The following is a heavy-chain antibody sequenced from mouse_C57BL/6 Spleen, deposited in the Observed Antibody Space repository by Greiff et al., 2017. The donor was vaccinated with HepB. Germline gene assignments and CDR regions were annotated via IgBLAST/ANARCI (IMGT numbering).Heavy chain of an antibody. Sequence: QVQLQQSGAELVKPGASVKISCKASGYAFSSYWMNWVKQRPGKGLEWIGQIYPGDGDTNYNGKFKGKATLTEDKSSSTAYMQRSSLTSEDSAVYYCAREGSSGYNAMDYWGQGTSVTVSS. D-gene: IGHD3-2*02. CDR3: AREGSSGYNAMDY. J-gene: IGHJ4*01. CDR1: GYAFSSYW. CDR2: IYPGDGDT. V-gene: IGHV1-80*01.